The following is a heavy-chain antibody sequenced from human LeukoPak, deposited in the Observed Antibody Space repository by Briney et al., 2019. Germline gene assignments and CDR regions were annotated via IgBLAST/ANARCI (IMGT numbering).Heavy chain of an antibody. V-gene: IGHV3-30*02. Sequence: GGSLRLSCAASGFTFSSYGMHWVRQAPGKGLEWVAFIRYDGSNKYYADSVKGRFTISRDNSKNTLYLQMNSLRAEDTAVYYCAKDAPYCSGGSCYSVFDYWGQGTLVTVS. J-gene: IGHJ4*02. D-gene: IGHD2-15*01. CDR2: IRYDGSNK. CDR3: AKDAPYCSGGSCYSVFDY. CDR1: GFTFSSYG.